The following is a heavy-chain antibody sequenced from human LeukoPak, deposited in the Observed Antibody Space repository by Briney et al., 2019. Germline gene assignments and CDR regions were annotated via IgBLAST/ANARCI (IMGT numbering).Heavy chain of an antibody. Sequence: GGSLRLSCAASGFAFSSYWMHWVRHVPKKGLVWVSRINNDGGSTSYADPVKGRFTISRDNAKNTLFLQMNSLRAEDTGVYYCTRVDYYYNGMDVWGQGTTVTVSS. CDR2: INNDGGST. CDR1: GFAFSSYW. V-gene: IGHV3-74*01. J-gene: IGHJ6*02. CDR3: TRVDYYYNGMDV.